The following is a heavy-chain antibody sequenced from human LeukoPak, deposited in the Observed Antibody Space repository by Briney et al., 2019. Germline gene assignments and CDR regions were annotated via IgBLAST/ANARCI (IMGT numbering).Heavy chain of an antibody. V-gene: IGHV4-34*01. J-gene: IGHJ3*02. CDR3: ARDVLRAFDI. Sequence: SETLSLTCAVYGGSFSGHYWSWIRQPPGKGLEWIGEINHSGSTNYNPSLKSRVTISVDTSKNQFSLKLSSVTAADTAVYYCARDVLRAFDIWGQGTMVTVSS. D-gene: IGHD3-10*01. CDR1: GGSFSGHY. CDR2: INHSGST.